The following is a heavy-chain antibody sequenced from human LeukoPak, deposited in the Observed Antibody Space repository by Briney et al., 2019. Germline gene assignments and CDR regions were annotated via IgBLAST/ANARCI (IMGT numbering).Heavy chain of an antibody. CDR1: GFTFSSYS. CDR2: ISSSSSYI. V-gene: IGHV3-21*01. D-gene: IGHD3-22*01. Sequence: GGSLRLSCAASGFTFSSYSMNWVRQAPGKGLEWVSSISSSSSYIYYADSVKGRFTISRDNAKNSLYLQMNSLRAEDTAVYYCARVWSSPVSMIVVDGVAFDIWGQGTMVTVSS. J-gene: IGHJ3*02. CDR3: ARVWSSPVSMIVVDGVAFDI.